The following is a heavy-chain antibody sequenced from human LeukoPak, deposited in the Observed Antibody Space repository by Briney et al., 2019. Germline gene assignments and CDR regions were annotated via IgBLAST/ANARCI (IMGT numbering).Heavy chain of an antibody. V-gene: IGHV3-23*01. D-gene: IGHD3-22*01. CDR3: ATSSSYFYDTSGYYTY. CDR2: ISGGGGST. Sequence: PGGTLRLSCAASGFTFSTYAMSWVRQAPGKGLEWVSAISGGGGSTYYADSVKGRFTISRDNSKNTLYLQMNSLRAEDTAEYYCATSSSYFYDTSGYYTYWGQGTLVTVSS. CDR1: GFTFSTYA. J-gene: IGHJ4*02.